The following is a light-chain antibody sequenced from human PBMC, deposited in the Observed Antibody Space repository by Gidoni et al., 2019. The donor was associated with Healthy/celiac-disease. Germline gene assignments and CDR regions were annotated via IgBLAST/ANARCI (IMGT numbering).Light chain of an antibody. J-gene: IGKJ1*01. CDR2: DAS. Sequence: DIQMTQSPSTLSASVGDRVTITCRASQSISSWLAWYQKKPGKAPKLLIYDASSLESGVPSRFSGSGSGTEFTLTISSLQPDDFATYYCQQYNSSWWTFGQGTKVEIK. CDR3: QQYNSSWWT. CDR1: QSISSW. V-gene: IGKV1-5*01.